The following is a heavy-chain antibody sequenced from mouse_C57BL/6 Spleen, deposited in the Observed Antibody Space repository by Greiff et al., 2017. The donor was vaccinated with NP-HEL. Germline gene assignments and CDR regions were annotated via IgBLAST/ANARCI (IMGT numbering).Heavy chain of an antibody. CDR3: ARTDDYGSSLDY. J-gene: IGHJ3*01. CDR2: ISNLAYSI. CDR1: GFTFSDYG. Sequence: EVKLMESGGGLVQPGGSLKLSCAASGFTFSDYGMAWVRQAPRKGPEWVAFISNLAYSIYYADTVTGRFTISRENAKNTLYLEMSSLRSEDTAMYYCARTDDYGSSLDYWGQGTLVTVSA. D-gene: IGHD1-1*01. V-gene: IGHV5-15*01.